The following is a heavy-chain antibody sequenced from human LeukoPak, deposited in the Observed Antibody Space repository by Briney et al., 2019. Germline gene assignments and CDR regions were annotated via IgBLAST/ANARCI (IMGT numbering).Heavy chain of an antibody. J-gene: IGHJ4*02. D-gene: IGHD3-22*01. CDR1: GGSISSSSYY. CDR2: IYYSGST. Sequence: SETLSLTCSVSGGSISSSSYYWGWIRQPPGKGLEWIGSIYYSGSTYYNPSLKSRVTISVDTSKNQFSLKLSSVTAADTAVYYCARVRGAYDSSGYTGYFDYWGQGTLVTVSS. V-gene: IGHV4-39*07. CDR3: ARVRGAYDSSGYTGYFDY.